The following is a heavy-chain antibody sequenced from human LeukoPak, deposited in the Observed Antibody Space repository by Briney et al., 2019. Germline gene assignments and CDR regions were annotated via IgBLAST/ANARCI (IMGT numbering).Heavy chain of an antibody. D-gene: IGHD6-19*01. CDR1: GYTLTEFS. J-gene: IGHJ4*02. CDR3: ATDLTAVAATY. V-gene: IGHV1-24*01. Sequence: VASVKVSCKVSGYTLTEFSMHWVRQAPGKGLEWIGGFDPEDGEAIYAQKFQGRVTMTEDTSTDTSCMGLSSLRSEDTAMYYCATDLTAVAATYWGQGTLVTVSS. CDR2: FDPEDGEA.